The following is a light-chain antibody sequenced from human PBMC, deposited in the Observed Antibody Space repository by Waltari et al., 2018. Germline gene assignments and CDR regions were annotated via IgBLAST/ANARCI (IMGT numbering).Light chain of an antibody. CDR3: QQLNSLPRT. J-gene: IGKJ1*01. CDR1: QGISTY. CDR2: AAS. V-gene: IGKV1-9*01. Sequence: IQLTQSPSFLSASVADRVTTTCRASQGISTYLAWYQQKPGKAPKLLISAASTLQTGVPSRFSGSGSGTEFTLTISSLQPGDFATYYCQQLNSLPRTFGQGTKVEIK.